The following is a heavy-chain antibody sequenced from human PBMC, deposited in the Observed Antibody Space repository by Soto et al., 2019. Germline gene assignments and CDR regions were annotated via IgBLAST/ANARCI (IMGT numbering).Heavy chain of an antibody. V-gene: IGHV3-33*01. CDR2: IWYDGSNK. CDR1: GFTFSSYG. D-gene: IGHD2-15*01. Sequence: QVQLVESGGGVVQPGRSLRLSCAASGFTFSSYGMHWVRQAPGKGLEWVAVIWYDGSNKYYADSVKGRFTISRDNSKNTLYLQMNSLRAEDTAVYYCARDEDGVCVDYWGQGTLVTVSS. CDR3: ARDEDGVCVDY. J-gene: IGHJ4*02.